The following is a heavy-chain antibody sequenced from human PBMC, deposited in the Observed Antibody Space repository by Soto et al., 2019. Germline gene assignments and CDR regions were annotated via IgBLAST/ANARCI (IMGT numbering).Heavy chain of an antibody. D-gene: IGHD2-21*02. Sequence: PGGSLRLSCAASGFTFSSYSMNWVRQAPGKGLEWVSYISSSSSTIYYADSVKGRSTISRDNAKNSLYLQMNSLRDEDTAVYYCARDPMYCGGDCYFLDYWGQGTLVTVSS. J-gene: IGHJ4*02. CDR2: ISSSSSTI. CDR3: ARDPMYCGGDCYFLDY. V-gene: IGHV3-48*02. CDR1: GFTFSSYS.